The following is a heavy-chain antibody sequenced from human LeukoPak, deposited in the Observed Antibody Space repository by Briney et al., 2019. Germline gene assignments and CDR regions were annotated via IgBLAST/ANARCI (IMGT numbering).Heavy chain of an antibody. J-gene: IGHJ4*02. V-gene: IGHV1-18*01. D-gene: IGHD5-24*01. CDR1: GYTFTSYG. CDR2: ISAYNGNT. Sequence: ASVKVSCKASGYTFTSYGISWVRQAPGQGLEWMGWISAYNGNTNYAQKLQGRVTITADESTSTAYMELSSLRSEDTAVYYCARASDGYNYYFDYWGQGTLVTVSS. CDR3: ARASDGYNYYFDY.